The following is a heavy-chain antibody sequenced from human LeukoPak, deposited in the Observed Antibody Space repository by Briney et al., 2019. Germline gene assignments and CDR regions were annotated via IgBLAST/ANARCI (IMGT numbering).Heavy chain of an antibody. CDR1: GFTLSGYS. D-gene: IGHD2-15*01. CDR3: ARDDSWAFDI. J-gene: IGHJ3*02. Sequence: GGSLRLSCAASGFTLSGYSMNWVRQAPGKGLELGSYICVDDNSIYYADSVTGRFTISRDNAKNSLYLQMNSLRDEDTAVYHCARDDSWAFDIWGQGAMVTVSS. CDR2: ICVDDNSI. V-gene: IGHV3-48*02.